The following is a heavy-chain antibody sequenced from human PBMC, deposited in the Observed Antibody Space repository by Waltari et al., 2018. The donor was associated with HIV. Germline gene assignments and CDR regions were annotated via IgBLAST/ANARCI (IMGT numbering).Heavy chain of an antibody. V-gene: IGHV3-49*05. J-gene: IGHJ6*02. CDR2: FRGKPYVVTT. Sequence: EENLVESGGDLVKLGRSLRLSCKGSGFNFSDYAIKWFRQAPGSGSYLLALFRGKPYVVTTKYAASGKGRFTMSSEDAKIIAFLQMTSLKTEDSGVYYCASAYDSRCYFLFGLDVWGQGTTVTVSS. D-gene: IGHD3-22*01. CDR3: ASAYDSRCYFLFGLDV. CDR1: GFNFSDYA.